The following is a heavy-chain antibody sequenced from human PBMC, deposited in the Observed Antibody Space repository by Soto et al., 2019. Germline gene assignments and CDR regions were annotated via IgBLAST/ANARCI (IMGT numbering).Heavy chain of an antibody. CDR3: ARDVVLEPAAHLPQL. CDR2: IIPIFGTA. Sequence: GASVKVSCKASGGTFSSYAISWVRQAPGQGLEWMGGIIPIFGTANYAQKFQGRVTITADESTSTAYMELSSLRSEDTAVYYCARDVVLEPAAHLPQLWGRGTLVTVSS. D-gene: IGHD2-2*01. CDR1: GGTFSSYA. V-gene: IGHV1-69*13. J-gene: IGHJ2*01.